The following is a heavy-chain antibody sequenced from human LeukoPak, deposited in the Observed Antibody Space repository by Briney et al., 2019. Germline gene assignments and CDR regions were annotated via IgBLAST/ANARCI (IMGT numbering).Heavy chain of an antibody. CDR1: GFTFDDYA. V-gene: IGHV3-9*01. D-gene: IGHD5-18*01. CDR2: ISWNSGSI. Sequence: GGSLRLSCAASGFTFDDYAMHWVRQTPGKGLEWVSGISWNSGSIGYADSVKGRFTISRDNAKNSLYLQMNSLRAEDTALYYCAKDFWGYSDGYTGYYYYMDVWGKGTTVTVSS. CDR3: AKDFWGYSDGYTGYYYYMDV. J-gene: IGHJ6*03.